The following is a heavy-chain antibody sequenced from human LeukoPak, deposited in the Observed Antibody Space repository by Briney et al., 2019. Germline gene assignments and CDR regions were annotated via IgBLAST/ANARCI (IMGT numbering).Heavy chain of an antibody. CDR2: INPNSGGT. D-gene: IGHD2-8*01. CDR3: AMGGDIVLMVYAIEDY. V-gene: IGHV1-2*02. Sequence: ASVKVSCKASGYTSTGYYMHWVRQAPGQGLEWMGWINPNSGGTNYAQKFQGRVTMTRDTSISTAYMELSRLRSDDTAVYYCAMGGDIVLMVYAIEDYWGQGTLVTVSS. CDR1: GYTSTGYY. J-gene: IGHJ4*02.